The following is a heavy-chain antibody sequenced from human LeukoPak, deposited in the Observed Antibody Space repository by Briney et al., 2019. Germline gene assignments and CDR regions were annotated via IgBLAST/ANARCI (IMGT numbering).Heavy chain of an antibody. CDR1: GGSIFSGDYY. D-gene: IGHD3-22*01. Sequence: PSETLSLTRTVSGGSIFSGDYYWNWIRQAPGKGLEWIGYIYYSGDTYYNPSLKSRVTISVDMSKNQFSLKLSSVTAADTAVYYCARDHSSGGYSSWYFDLWGRGTLVTVSS. V-gene: IGHV4-30-4*01. J-gene: IGHJ2*01. CDR3: ARDHSSGGYSSWYFDL. CDR2: IYYSGDT.